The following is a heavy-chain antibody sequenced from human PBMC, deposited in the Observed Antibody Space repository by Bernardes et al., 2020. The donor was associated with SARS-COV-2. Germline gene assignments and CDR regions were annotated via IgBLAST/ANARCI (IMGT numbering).Heavy chain of an antibody. D-gene: IGHD6-13*01. CDR1: GFTFSSYD. CDR3: ARAHHSSSWYGGAFDI. V-gene: IGHV3-13*01. J-gene: IGHJ3*02. CDR2: IGTAGDT. Sequence: GGSLRLSCAASGFTFSSYDMHWVRQATGKGLEWVSAIGTAGDTYYPGSVKGRFTISRENAKNSLYLQMNSLRAGDTAVYYCARAHHSSSWYGGAFDIWGQGTMVTVSS.